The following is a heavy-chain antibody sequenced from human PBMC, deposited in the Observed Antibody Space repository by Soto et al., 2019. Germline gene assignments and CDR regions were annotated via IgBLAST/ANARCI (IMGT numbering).Heavy chain of an antibody. V-gene: IGHV2-5*02. CDR3: AHRGEVATIISDAFDI. CDR2: IYWDDDK. D-gene: IGHD5-12*01. J-gene: IGHJ3*02. Sequence: QITLKESGPTLVKSTQTLTLTCTFSGISLSTDAVGVAWIRQPPGKALEWLALIYWDDDKSYSPSLKSRLTLIKDTSKNQVVLTMTNMDPVDTATYYCAHRGEVATIISDAFDIWGPGTSVTVSS. CDR1: GISLSTDAVG.